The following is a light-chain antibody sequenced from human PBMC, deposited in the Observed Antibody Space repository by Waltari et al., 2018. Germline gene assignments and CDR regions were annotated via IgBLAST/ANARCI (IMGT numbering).Light chain of an antibody. CDR3: QQYCTIPIT. CDR1: QGINTY. V-gene: IGKV1-9*01. J-gene: IGKJ5*01. CDR2: PAS. Sequence: DIQLTQSPSFLSASVGDTLTITCRASQGINTYLAWYQQEPGKAPKLLIYPASTLQSGVPSRFSGSGSGTDFTLTISSLQAEDVAVYYCQQYCTIPITFGQGTRLEIK.